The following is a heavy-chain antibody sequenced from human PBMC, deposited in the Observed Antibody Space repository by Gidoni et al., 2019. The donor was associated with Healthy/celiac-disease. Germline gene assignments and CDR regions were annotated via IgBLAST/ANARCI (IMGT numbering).Heavy chain of an antibody. CDR2: ISSNGGST. V-gene: IGHV3-64D*06. J-gene: IGHJ4*02. Sequence: EVPLVESGVGLVQPGGSLRLSCSASGFTFSSYAMHWVLQATGKGMEYVSTISSNGGSTYYADSVKGRFTISRDNSKNTLYLQMSSLRAEDTAGYYCVISPLQLGPSYWGQGTLVTVSS. CDR1: GFTFSSYA. CDR3: VISPLQLGPSY. D-gene: IGHD6-6*01.